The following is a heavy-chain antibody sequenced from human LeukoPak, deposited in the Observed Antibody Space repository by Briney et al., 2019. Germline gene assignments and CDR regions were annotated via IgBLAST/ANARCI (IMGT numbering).Heavy chain of an antibody. CDR2: IRSKAYGGTT. D-gene: IGHD3-3*01. V-gene: IGHV3-49*04. CDR1: GFTFGDYA. Sequence: PGGALRLSCTASGFTFGDYAMSWVRQAPGKGLAWVGFIRSKAYGGTTEYAASVKGRFTISRDDSKSIAYLQMNSLKTEDTAVYYCTRGPTESYWTFGVVKTDQYYFDYWGQGTLVTVSS. CDR3: TRGPTESYWTFGVVKTDQYYFDY. J-gene: IGHJ4*02.